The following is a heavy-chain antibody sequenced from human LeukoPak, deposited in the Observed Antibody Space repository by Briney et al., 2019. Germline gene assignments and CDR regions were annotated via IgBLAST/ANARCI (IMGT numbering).Heavy chain of an antibody. D-gene: IGHD2-2*02. CDR3: AKDRVVVPAAIGYYYGMDV. Sequence: PGGSLRLSCAASGFTFSDYYMSWIRQAPGKGLEWVSYISSSSSYTNYADSVKGRFTISRSNSKNTLYLQMNSLRAEDTAVYYCAKDRVVVPAAIGYYYGMDVWGKGTTVTVSS. V-gene: IGHV3-11*05. CDR1: GFTFSDYY. CDR2: ISSSSSYT. J-gene: IGHJ6*04.